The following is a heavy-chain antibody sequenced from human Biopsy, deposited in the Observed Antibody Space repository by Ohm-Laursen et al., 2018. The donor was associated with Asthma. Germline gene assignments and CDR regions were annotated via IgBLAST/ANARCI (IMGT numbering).Heavy chain of an antibody. D-gene: IGHD1-20*01. CDR2: ISYDGTNK. V-gene: IGHV3-30*03. Sequence: SLRLSCSASGFSFSNFAMHWVRQAPGKGLEWVAVISYDGTNKDYADSVKGRFTFSRDNSQNTLSLEMNSLRVEDTAVYYCARDLRSDNWNPWGMDVWGLGTTVTVAS. CDR1: GFSFSNFA. CDR3: ARDLRSDNWNPWGMDV. J-gene: IGHJ6*02.